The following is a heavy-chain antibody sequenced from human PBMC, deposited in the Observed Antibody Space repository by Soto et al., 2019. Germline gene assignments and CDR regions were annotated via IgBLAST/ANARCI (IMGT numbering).Heavy chain of an antibody. J-gene: IGHJ6*02. CDR2: IIPIFGTA. Sequence: QVQLVQSGAEVKKPGSSVKVSCKASGGTFSSYAISWVRQAPGQGLEWMGGIIPIFGTATYAQKFQGRVTITADESTSTAYMELSSLRSEDTAVYYCARPVLSGRDYYYGMDVWGQGTTVTVS. CDR1: GGTFSSYA. V-gene: IGHV1-69*01. D-gene: IGHD3-10*01. CDR3: ARPVLSGRDYYYGMDV.